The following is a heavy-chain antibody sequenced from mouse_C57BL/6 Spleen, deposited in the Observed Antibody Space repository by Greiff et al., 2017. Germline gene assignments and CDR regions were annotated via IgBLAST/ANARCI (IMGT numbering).Heavy chain of an antibody. D-gene: IGHD1-1*01. CDR1: GFTFSDYG. CDR3: ARTRGSPGYCDY. CDR2: ISSGSSTI. V-gene: IGHV5-17*01. J-gene: IGHJ2*01. Sequence: EVKVVESGGGLVKPGGSLKLSCAASGFTFSDYGMHWVRQAPEKGLEWVAYISSGSSTIYYADTVKGRFTLARDNAKNTLFLQMTSLRSEDTAMYYCARTRGSPGYCDYWGQGTTLTVSS.